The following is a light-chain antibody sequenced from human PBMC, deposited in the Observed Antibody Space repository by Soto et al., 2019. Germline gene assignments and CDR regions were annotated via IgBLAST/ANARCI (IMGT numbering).Light chain of an antibody. J-gene: IGKJ1*01. V-gene: IGKV1-39*01. Sequence: IQMTQSPSSLSASLGDRVTITCRASQSVNTYVHWYQQRPGRAPKLLIYGASNLQNGVPSRISGDGSGTDFTLTISSLQLEDFATYHCQQTYSTPWTFGQGTKVEIK. CDR1: QSVNTY. CDR3: QQTYSTPWT. CDR2: GAS.